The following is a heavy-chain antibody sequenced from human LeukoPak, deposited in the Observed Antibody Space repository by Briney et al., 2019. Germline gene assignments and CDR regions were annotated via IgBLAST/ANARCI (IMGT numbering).Heavy chain of an antibody. J-gene: IGHJ4*02. CDR1: GFIISEYW. D-gene: IGHD2/OR15-2a*01. CDR2: INEDGSVQ. Sequence: PGGSLRLSCAASGFIISEYWMNWVRQVPGKGLEWVANINEDGSVQDYVDSVRGRFTISRDNAKNSVYLQMNSLRVEDTAVYYCAKRESSMALSHWGQGTLVTVSS. V-gene: IGHV3-7*01. CDR3: AKRESSMALSH.